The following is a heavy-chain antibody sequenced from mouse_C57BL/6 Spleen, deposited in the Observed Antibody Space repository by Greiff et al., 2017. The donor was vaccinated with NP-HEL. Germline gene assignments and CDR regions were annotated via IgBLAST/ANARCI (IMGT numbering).Heavy chain of an antibody. J-gene: IGHJ2*01. CDR3: ARDPSNWGFDY. CDR2: ISDGGSYT. Sequence: EVQRVESGGGLVKPGGSLKLSCAASGFTFSSYAMSWVRQTPEKRLEWVATISDGGSYTYYPDNVKGRFTISRDNAKNNLYLQMSHLKSEDTAMYYCARDPSNWGFDYWGQGTTLTVSS. V-gene: IGHV5-4*01. D-gene: IGHD4-1*01. CDR1: GFTFSSYA.